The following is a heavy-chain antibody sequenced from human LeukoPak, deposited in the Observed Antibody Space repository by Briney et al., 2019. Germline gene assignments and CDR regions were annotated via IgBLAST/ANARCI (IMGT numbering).Heavy chain of an antibody. D-gene: IGHD3-3*01. J-gene: IGHJ4*02. CDR2: IYHSGST. Sequence: SETLSLTCAVSGYSISSGYYWGWIRQPPGKGLEWIGSIYHSGSTYYNPSLKSRVTISVDTSKNQFSLKLSSVTAADTAVYYCAITIKIFGVVDYWGQGTLDTVSS. V-gene: IGHV4-38-2*01. CDR1: GYSISSGYY. CDR3: AITIKIFGVVDY.